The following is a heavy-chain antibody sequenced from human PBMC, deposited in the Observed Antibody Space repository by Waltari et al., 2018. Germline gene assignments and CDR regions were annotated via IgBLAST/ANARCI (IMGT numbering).Heavy chain of an antibody. CDR1: GFRTEW. CDR2: INEDGGEK. J-gene: IGHJ3*02. V-gene: IGHV3-7*01. Sequence: DVQPVEAGGGLVQPGGSLRRSGEGSGFRTEWMDWVRQAPGKGLQWVANINEDGGEKYYLDSVKGRFTISRDNAKKLVYLEMNTLRAEDTATYYCSKRLEIWGRGTMVAVS. CDR3: SKRLEI.